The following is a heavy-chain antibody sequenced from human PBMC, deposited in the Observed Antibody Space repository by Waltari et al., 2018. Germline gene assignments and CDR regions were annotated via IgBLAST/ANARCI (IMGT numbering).Heavy chain of an antibody. Sequence: QVPVVQSGAEVNKPGASVTVSCKTSGYTFTGYYIHWVRQAPGQGLAWMGWINPDTGGTNYGQKFQGRVSMTRDTSISTAYMELSSLKSDDTAIYYCTRWTFAMGFDPWGQGTLVTVSS. V-gene: IGHV1-2*02. J-gene: IGHJ5*02. CDR3: TRWTFAMGFDP. CDR2: INPDTGGT. CDR1: GYTFTGYY.